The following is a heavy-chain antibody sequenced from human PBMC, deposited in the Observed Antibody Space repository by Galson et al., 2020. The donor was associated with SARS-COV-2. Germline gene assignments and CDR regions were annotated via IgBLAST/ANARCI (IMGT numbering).Heavy chain of an antibody. J-gene: IGHJ6*03. Sequence: GESLKISCAASGFTFSDYYMSWIRQAPGKGLEWVSYISSSGSTIYYADSVKGRFTISRDNAKNSLYLQMNSLRAEDTAVYYCARGLSSGPTHYYYYMDVWGKGTTVTISS. CDR2: ISSSGSTI. CDR3: ARGLSSGPTHYYYYMDV. V-gene: IGHV3-11*04. CDR1: GFTFSDYY. D-gene: IGHD6-19*01.